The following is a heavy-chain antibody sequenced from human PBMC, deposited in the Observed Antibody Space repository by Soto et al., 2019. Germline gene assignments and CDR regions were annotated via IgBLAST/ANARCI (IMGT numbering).Heavy chain of an antibody. CDR3: ARVPSPFDYYYAMDV. J-gene: IGHJ6*02. CDR1: GDSISSGNKY. Sequence: SETLSLTCTVSGDSISSGNKYWTWIRQPPGKGLEWIGYIFSSGTTYYNPSLKSRLTMALEASQNQFSLKVKSMTDADTAVYYCARVPSPFDYYYAMDVWGQGTTVTV. CDR2: IFSSGTT. V-gene: IGHV4-30-4*01. D-gene: IGHD3-16*01.